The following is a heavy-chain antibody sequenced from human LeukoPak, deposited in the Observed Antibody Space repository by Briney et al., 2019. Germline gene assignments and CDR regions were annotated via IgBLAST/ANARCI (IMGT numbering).Heavy chain of an antibody. CDR2: IIPIFGTA. Sequence: GASVTVSCKASGGTFSSYAISWVRQAPGQGLEWMGGIIPIFGTANYAQKFQGRVTITADESTSTAYMELSSLRSEDTAVYYCARDSSSWSSSYYFDYWGQGTLVTVSS. CDR3: ARDSSSWSSSYYFDY. V-gene: IGHV1-69*13. J-gene: IGHJ4*02. CDR1: GGTFSSYA. D-gene: IGHD6-13*01.